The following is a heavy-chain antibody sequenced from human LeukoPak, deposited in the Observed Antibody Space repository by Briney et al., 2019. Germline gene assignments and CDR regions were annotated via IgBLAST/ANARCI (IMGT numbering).Heavy chain of an antibody. V-gene: IGHV4-59*08. CDR1: GGSISSYY. Sequence: SETLSLTCTVSGGSISSYYWSWIRQPPRKGLEWIGYIYYSGSTNYNPSLKSRVTISVDTSKNQFSLKLSSVTAADTAVYYCARRAPYSYEWSTLDYWGQGTLVTVSS. J-gene: IGHJ4*02. CDR2: IYYSGST. CDR3: ARRAPYSYEWSTLDY. D-gene: IGHD5-18*01.